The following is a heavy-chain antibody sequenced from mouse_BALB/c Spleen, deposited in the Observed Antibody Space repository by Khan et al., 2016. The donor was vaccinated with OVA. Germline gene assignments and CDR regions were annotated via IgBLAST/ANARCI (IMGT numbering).Heavy chain of an antibody. J-gene: IGHJ4*01. Sequence: QVQLKESGPGLVAPSQSLSITCTVSGFSLTGYGVNWVRQPPGKGLEWLGMIWGDGSTDYNSALKSRLSISKDNSNSQVFLKMNMLQTDDTARYYCARDIYYDYSYYNAMDDWGQGTAGTVSS. V-gene: IGHV2-6-7*01. CDR3: ARDIYYDYSYYNAMDD. CDR2: IWGDGST. D-gene: IGHD2-4*01. CDR1: GFSLTGYG.